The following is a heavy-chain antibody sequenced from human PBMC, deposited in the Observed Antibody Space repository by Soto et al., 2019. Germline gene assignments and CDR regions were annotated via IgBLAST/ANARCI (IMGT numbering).Heavy chain of an antibody. D-gene: IGHD5-12*01. Sequence: QFQLVQSGAEVKKPGSSVKVSCEASGDTFSTYTISSVRQVPGQGLAWMGRIIPVRNKINYAQKFKGRVTFTANKSTYTVYMKLSGQRSEEACVYYSVRAYTGYDPRYDSWGQGTVVTVSS. V-gene: IGHV1-69*02. J-gene: IGHJ4*02. CDR1: GDTFSTYT. CDR2: IIPVRNKI. CDR3: VRAYTGYDPRYDS.